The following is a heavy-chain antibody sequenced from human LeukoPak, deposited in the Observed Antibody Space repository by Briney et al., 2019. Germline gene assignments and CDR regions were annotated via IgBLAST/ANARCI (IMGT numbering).Heavy chain of an antibody. CDR2: INHSGST. CDR1: GGSFSGYY. D-gene: IGHD3-9*01. J-gene: IGHJ4*02. V-gene: IGHV4-34*01. Sequence: SETLSLTCAVYGGSFSGYYWSWIRQPPGKGLEWIGEINHSGSTNYNPSLKSRVTISVDTSKNQFSLKLSSVTAADTAVYYCARGWLPHGSPDYWGQGTLVTVSS. CDR3: ARGWLPHGSPDY.